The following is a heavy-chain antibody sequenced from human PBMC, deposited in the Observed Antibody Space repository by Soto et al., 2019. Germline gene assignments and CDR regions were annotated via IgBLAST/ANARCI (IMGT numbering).Heavy chain of an antibody. V-gene: IGHV4-59*01. CDR3: ARVHASFSGWAELDY. CDR2: IYYSGST. D-gene: IGHD6-19*01. CDR1: GGSISSYY. Sequence: PSETLSLTCTVSGGSISSYYWSWIRQPPGKGLEWIGYIYYSGSTNYNPSLKSRVTISVDTSKNQFSLKLSSVTAADTAVYYCARVHASFSGWAELDYWGQGTLVTVSS. J-gene: IGHJ4*02.